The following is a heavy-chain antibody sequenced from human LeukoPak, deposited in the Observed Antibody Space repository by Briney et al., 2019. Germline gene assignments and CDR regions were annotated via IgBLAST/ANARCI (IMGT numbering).Heavy chain of an antibody. Sequence: GASGKVSCKASGYTFTGYYMHWVRQAPGQGLEWMGWINPNSGGTNYAQKFQGRVTMTRDTSISTAYMELSRLRSDDTAVYYCARETKWIQLWNHWGQGTLVTVSS. CDR2: INPNSGGT. D-gene: IGHD5-18*01. CDR1: GYTFTGYY. CDR3: ARETKWIQLWNH. V-gene: IGHV1-2*02. J-gene: IGHJ5*02.